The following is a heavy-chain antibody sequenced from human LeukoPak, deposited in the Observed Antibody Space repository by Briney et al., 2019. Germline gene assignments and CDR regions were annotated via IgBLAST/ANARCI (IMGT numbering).Heavy chain of an antibody. Sequence: SETLSFTCTVSGGSISSYYWSWLRQPPGKGLEWIGYIYTSGSTNYNPSLKSRVTISVDTSKNQFSLKLSSVTAADTAVYYCARHTMVRGVSGYYYYYMDVWGKGTTVTVYS. CDR3: ARHTMVRGVSGYYYYYMDV. D-gene: IGHD3-10*01. CDR2: IYTSGST. J-gene: IGHJ6*03. V-gene: IGHV4-4*09. CDR1: GGSISSYY.